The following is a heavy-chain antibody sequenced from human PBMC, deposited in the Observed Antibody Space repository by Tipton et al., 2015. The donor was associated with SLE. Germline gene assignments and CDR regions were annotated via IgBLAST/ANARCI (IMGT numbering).Heavy chain of an antibody. Sequence: TLSLTCSVSGGSISGDDYYWDWVRQSPGKGLQWIGTIYYSEKTYYNPSLKSRLTISVDTSKNQFSLKLRSVIAADTAMYYCARREVGATLGWFDSWGQGTLVTVST. J-gene: IGHJ5*01. V-gene: IGHV4-39*01. CDR1: GGSISGDDYY. D-gene: IGHD1-26*01. CDR2: IYYSEKT. CDR3: ARREVGATLGWFDS.